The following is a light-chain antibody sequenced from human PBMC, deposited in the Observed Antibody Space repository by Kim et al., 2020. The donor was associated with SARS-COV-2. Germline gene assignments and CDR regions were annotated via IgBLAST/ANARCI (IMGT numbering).Light chain of an antibody. J-gene: IGLJ2*01. Sequence: QSVLTQPASVSVSPGQSITISCTGSSSDIGRFDFVSWYRHLPDTAPQLIIYDVSHRTSGVSGRLSGSKSGNTASLTISGLQAADEAVYYCSSHTSSNSLAVLFGGGTQLTVL. CDR2: DVS. CDR3: SSHTSSNSLAVL. CDR1: SSDIGRFDF. V-gene: IGLV2-14*03.